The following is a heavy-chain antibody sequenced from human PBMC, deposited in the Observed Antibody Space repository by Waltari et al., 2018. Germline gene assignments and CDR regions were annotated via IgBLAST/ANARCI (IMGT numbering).Heavy chain of an antibody. J-gene: IGHJ4*02. V-gene: IGHV4-38-2*01. Sequence: QVQLQESGPGLVTPSETLSLTCAVSGYSISSGYYWGWIRQPPGKGLEWIGSIHHSGTTYYNASLKRLVTRSVDTSKNQFSRKLRSVTAADTAVYYCARAADYYDSSGSSDFDYWGQGTLVTVSS. CDR2: IHHSGTT. CDR3: ARAADYYDSSGSSDFDY. D-gene: IGHD3-22*01. CDR1: GYSISSGYY.